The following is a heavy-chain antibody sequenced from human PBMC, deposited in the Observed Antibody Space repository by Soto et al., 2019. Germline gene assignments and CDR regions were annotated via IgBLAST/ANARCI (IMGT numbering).Heavy chain of an antibody. Sequence: LSLTCTVSGGSITSSSYYWGWIRQPPGKGLEWIGSIYYSGSTYYNPSLKSRVTISVDTSKNQFSLKLSSVTAADTAVYYCATQEVGGSYVYTFDPWGQGTLVTVS. V-gene: IGHV4-39*01. CDR2: IYYSGST. J-gene: IGHJ5*02. CDR1: GGSITSSSYY. CDR3: ATQEVGGSYVYTFDP. D-gene: IGHD1-26*01.